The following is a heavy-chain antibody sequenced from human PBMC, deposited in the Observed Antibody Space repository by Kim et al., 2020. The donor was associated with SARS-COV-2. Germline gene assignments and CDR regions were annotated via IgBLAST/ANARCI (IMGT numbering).Heavy chain of an antibody. V-gene: IGHV4-31*03. CDR3: ARDWVVPAAHYYYYGMDV. Sequence: SETLSLTCTVSGGSISSGGYYWSWIRQHPGKGLEWIGYIYYSGSTYYNPSLKSRVTISVDTSKNQFSLKLSSVTAADTAVYYCARDWVVPAAHYYYYGMDVWGQGTTVTVSS. J-gene: IGHJ6*02. CDR2: IYYSGST. CDR1: GGSISSGGYY. D-gene: IGHD2-2*01.